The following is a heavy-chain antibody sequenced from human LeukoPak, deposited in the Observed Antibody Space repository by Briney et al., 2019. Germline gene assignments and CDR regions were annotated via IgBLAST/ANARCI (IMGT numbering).Heavy chain of an antibody. CDR3: AKGSCGSTSCPHDY. V-gene: IGHV3-9*01. D-gene: IGHD2-2*01. Sequence: GGSLRPSCAASGFTFDDYAMHWVRQAPGKGLEWVSGISWNSGSIGYADSVKGRFTISRDNAKNSLYLQMNSLRAEDTALYYCAKGSCGSTSCPHDYWGQGTLVTVSS. CDR1: GFTFDDYA. J-gene: IGHJ4*02. CDR2: ISWNSGSI.